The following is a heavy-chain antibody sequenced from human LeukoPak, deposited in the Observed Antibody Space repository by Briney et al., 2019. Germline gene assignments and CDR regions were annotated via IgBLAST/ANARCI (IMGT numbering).Heavy chain of an antibody. D-gene: IGHD1-26*01. CDR3: ARSSGSHYYFDY. CDR1: GGTFSTNG. Sequence: SVKVSCKASGGTFSTNGISWVRQAPGQGLEWMGRIIPIFGPPKYAQKFQGTVTITTDESTSTAYMELSNLTSEDTAVYYCARSSGSHYYFDYWGQGTLVTVSS. CDR2: IIPIFGPP. V-gene: IGHV1-69*05. J-gene: IGHJ4*02.